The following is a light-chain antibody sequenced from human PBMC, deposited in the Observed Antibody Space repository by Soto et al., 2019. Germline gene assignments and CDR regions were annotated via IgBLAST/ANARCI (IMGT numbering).Light chain of an antibody. V-gene: IGLV1-44*01. CDR2: NNN. CDR3: SAWDDILKGPV. J-gene: IGLJ2*01. CDR1: TSSIGSNA. Sequence: QSVLTQPPSASGTPGQRVTISCSGSTSSIGSNAVHWYQQLPGTAPKLLIYNNNQRPSGVPNRFSGSKSGTSASLAISGLQSEDEADYYCSAWDDILKGPVFGGGTKLTVL.